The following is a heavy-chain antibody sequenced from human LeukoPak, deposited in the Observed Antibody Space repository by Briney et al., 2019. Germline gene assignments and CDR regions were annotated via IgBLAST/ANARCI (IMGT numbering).Heavy chain of an antibody. Sequence: SETLSLTCAVYGGSFSGYYWSWIRQPPGKGLEWIGEINHSGSTNCNPSLKSRVTISVDTSKNQFSLKLSSVTAADTAVYYCARAGDTDMSTGLDHWGQGTLVTVSS. CDR1: GGSFSGYY. CDR3: ARAGDTDMSTGLDH. V-gene: IGHV4-34*01. D-gene: IGHD5-18*01. J-gene: IGHJ4*02. CDR2: INHSGST.